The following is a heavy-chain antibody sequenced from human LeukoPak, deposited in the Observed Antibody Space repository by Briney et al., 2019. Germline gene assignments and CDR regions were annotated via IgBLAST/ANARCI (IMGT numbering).Heavy chain of an antibody. CDR2: INHSGST. CDR1: GGSFSGYY. D-gene: IGHD2-21*02. J-gene: IGHJ3*02. CDR3: ARHHPPGAYCGGDCLSYAFDT. V-gene: IGHV4-34*01. Sequence: SETLSLTCAVYGGSFSGYYWSWIRQPPGKGLEWIGEINHSGSTNYNPSLKSRVTISVDTSKNQFSLKLSSVTAADTAVYYCARHHPPGAYCGGDCLSYAFDTWGQGTMVTVSS.